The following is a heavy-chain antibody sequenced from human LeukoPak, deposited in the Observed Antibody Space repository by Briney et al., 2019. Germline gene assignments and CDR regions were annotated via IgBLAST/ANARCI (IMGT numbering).Heavy chain of an antibody. CDR2: IIPIFGTA. J-gene: IGHJ4*02. CDR1: GGTFSSYA. Sequence: SVKVSCKASGGTFSSYAISWVRQAPGQGLEWMGGIIPIFGTANYALKFQGRVTITTDESTSTAYMELSSLRSEDTAVYYCAREYYYDSSGYTSYYFDYWGQGTLVTVSS. V-gene: IGHV1-69*05. CDR3: AREYYYDSSGYTSYYFDY. D-gene: IGHD3-22*01.